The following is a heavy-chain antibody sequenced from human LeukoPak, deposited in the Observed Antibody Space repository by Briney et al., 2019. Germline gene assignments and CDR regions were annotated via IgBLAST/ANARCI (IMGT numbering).Heavy chain of an antibody. J-gene: IGHJ4*02. CDR1: GFAVSSNS. D-gene: IGHD6-19*01. CDR2: LYNGGGA. CDR3: ARRDTTGWYNHFDY. V-gene: IGHV3-53*01. Sequence: GGSLRLSCVVSGFAVSSNSMSWVRQAPGKGLEWVSILYNGGGANYADSVRGRFTISRDNSRNTLFLQMTSVRADDTAVYYCARRDTTGWYNHFDYWCQRTQVTVSS.